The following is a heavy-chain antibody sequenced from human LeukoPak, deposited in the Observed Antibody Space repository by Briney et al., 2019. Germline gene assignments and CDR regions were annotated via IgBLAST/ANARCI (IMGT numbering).Heavy chain of an antibody. V-gene: IGHV4-31*03. CDR1: GGSISSGGYY. Sequence: SETLSLTCTVSGGSISSGGYYWSWIRQHPGKGLESIGYIYYSGSTYYNPSLKSRVTLSVDTSKNQFSLKLTSLTAADTAVYYCARDFHLTGATSRWFDPWGQGTLVTVSS. J-gene: IGHJ5*02. CDR3: ARDFHLTGATSRWFDP. CDR2: IYYSGST. D-gene: IGHD1-7*01.